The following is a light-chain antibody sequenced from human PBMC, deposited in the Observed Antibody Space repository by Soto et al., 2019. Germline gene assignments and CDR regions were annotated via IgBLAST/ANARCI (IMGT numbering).Light chain of an antibody. Sequence: DIQMTQSPSSLSASVGDRVTITCRASQSISSYLHWYQQKPGKAPKLLIYAASSLQSGVPSRFSGSGSGTDFTLTISSQQPEDFATYCCHRSFSAPLSCGGGTKVEIK. CDR1: QSISSY. CDR2: AAS. J-gene: IGKJ4*02. V-gene: IGKV1-39*01. CDR3: HRSFSAPLS.